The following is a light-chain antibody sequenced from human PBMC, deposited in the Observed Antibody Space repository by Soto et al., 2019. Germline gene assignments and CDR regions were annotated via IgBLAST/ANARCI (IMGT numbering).Light chain of an antibody. CDR3: TSYAGSNIWV. J-gene: IGLJ3*02. Sequence: QSVLTQPPSASGSPGQSVTISCTGTSSDVGAYNYVSWYQQYPDKAPKLMIYEVSKRPSGVPDRFSGSKSGKTASLTVSGLQPEDEADYYCTSYAGSNIWVFGGGTKVTVL. CDR1: SSDVGAYNY. CDR2: EVS. V-gene: IGLV2-8*01.